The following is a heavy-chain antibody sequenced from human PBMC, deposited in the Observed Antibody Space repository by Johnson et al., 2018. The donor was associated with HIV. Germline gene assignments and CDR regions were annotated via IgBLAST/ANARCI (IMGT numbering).Heavy chain of an antibody. CDR1: GFTFSSYD. V-gene: IGHV3-30*02. J-gene: IGHJ3*02. CDR2: IRYDGSNK. D-gene: IGHD3-22*01. Sequence: QVQLVESGGGVVQPGRSLRLSCAASGFTFSSYDMHWVRQASGKGLEWVAFIRYDGSNKSYADSVQGRFTISRDKSENTLYLQMNSLRDEDTAVYYCAKDVGNYWPDSFDIWGQGTMVTVSS. CDR3: AKDVGNYWPDSFDI.